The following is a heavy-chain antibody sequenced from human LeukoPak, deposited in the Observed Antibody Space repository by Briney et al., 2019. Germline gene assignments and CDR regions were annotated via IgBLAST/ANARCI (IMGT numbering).Heavy chain of an antibody. CDR2: IYYSGST. CDR3: ARVTTDTPWDYYYYYMDV. CDR1: GGSISSHY. V-gene: IGHV4-59*11. D-gene: IGHD4-17*01. Sequence: SETLSLTCTVSGGSISSHYWSWIRQPPGKGLEWIGYIYYSGSTNYNPSLKSRVTISVDTSKNQFSLKLSSVTAADTAVYYCARVTTDTPWDYYYYYMDVWGKGTTVTVSS. J-gene: IGHJ6*03.